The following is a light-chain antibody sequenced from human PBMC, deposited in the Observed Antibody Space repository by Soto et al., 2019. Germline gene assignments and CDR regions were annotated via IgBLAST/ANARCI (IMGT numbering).Light chain of an antibody. CDR3: QQYNNWPPVT. V-gene: IGKV3D-15*01. Sequence: EIVMTQSPATLSVSPGERATLSCRASQSVSSNLAWYQQKPGQAPRLLIYGASTRATGIPARFSGSGSGTESTITISSLQSEDYAVYYCQQYNNWPPVTFGPGTKVDIK. CDR2: GAS. CDR1: QSVSSN. J-gene: IGKJ3*01.